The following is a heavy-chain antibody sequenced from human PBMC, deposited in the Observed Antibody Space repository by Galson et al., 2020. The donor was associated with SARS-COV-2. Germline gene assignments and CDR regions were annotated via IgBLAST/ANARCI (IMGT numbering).Heavy chain of an antibody. CDR2: IIPIFGTA. CDR3: ARSSNVYCSGGSCDFDY. Sequence: SVKVSCKASGGTFSSYAISWVRQAPGQGLEWMGGIIPIFGTANYAQKFQGRVTLTADESTSTAYMELSSLRSEDTAVYYCARSSNVYCSGGSCDFDYWCQVTLVTVSS. D-gene: IGHD2-15*01. V-gene: IGHV1-69*13. CDR1: GGTFSSYA. J-gene: IGHJ4*02.